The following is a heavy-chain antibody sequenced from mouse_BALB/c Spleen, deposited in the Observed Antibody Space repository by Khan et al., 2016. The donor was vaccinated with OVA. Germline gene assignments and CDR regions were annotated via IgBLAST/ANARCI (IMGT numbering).Heavy chain of an antibody. CDR2: IWGDGGT. CDR1: GFSLTSYG. D-gene: IGHD3-2*02. CDR3: AKYSSGFWFAY. J-gene: IGHJ3*01. V-gene: IGHV2-3*01. Sequence: QVQLKESGPGLVAPSQSLSITCTVSGFSLTSYGVSWVRQPPGKGLEWLGVIWGDGGTNYHSALRSRLSISKDNSKSQVFLKLNSLQADDTATYDCAKYSSGFWFAYWGQGTLVTVSA.